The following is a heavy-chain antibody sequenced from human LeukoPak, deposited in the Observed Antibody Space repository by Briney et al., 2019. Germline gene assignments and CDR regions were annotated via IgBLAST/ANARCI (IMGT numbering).Heavy chain of an antibody. J-gene: IGHJ5*02. V-gene: IGHV4-4*09. D-gene: IGHD3-22*01. Sequence: SETLSLTCTVSGGSISSYYWSWIRQPPGKGLEWIGYIYTSGSTSYNPSLKSRVTISVDTSKNQFTLKLSSVTAADTAVYYCARQGYYYDSSGHYYWFDPWGQGTLVAVSS. CDR1: GGSISSYY. CDR3: ARQGYYYDSSGHYYWFDP. CDR2: IYTSGST.